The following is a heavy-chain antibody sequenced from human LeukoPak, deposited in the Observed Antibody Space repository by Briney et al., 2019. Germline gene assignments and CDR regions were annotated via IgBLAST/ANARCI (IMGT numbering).Heavy chain of an antibody. V-gene: IGHV3-30*04. J-gene: IGHJ4*02. Sequence: GGSLRLSCAASRFTFSSYAMHWVRQAPGKGLEWVAVISYDGSNKYYADSVKGRFTISRDNSKNTLYLQTNSLRADDTAVYYCAREGKSGPFDYWGQGTLVTVSS. D-gene: IGHD3-3*01. CDR1: RFTFSSYA. CDR3: AREGKSGPFDY. CDR2: ISYDGSNK.